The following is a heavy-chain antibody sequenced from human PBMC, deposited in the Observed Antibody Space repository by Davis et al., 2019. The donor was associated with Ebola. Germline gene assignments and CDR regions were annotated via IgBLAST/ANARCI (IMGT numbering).Heavy chain of an antibody. J-gene: IGHJ3*02. CDR1: GFILTNYA. V-gene: IGHV1-3*01. D-gene: IGHD1-26*01. Sequence: AASVKVSCKASGFILTNYAIHWVRQAPGQRLEWMGWVHGGNGNTKYSQRFQGRVTITTDTSASTVYMELRSLRSDDTAVYYCARMWGATRRDDAFDIWGQGTMVTVSS. CDR2: VHGGNGNT. CDR3: ARMWGATRRDDAFDI.